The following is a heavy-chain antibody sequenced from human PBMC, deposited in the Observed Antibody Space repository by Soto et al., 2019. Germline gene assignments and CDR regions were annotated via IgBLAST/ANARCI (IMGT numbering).Heavy chain of an antibody. Sequence: QLQLQESGSGLVKPSQTLSLTCAVSGGSISSGGYSWSWIRQPPGKGLGWIGYIYHSGSTYYTPSLKRRGTRSVDRSKNQFSLKLSSVTAADTAVYYCARAGGLGALAVDYWGQGTLVTVSS. V-gene: IGHV4-30-2*01. CDR1: GGSISSGGYS. D-gene: IGHD6-19*01. J-gene: IGHJ4*02. CDR2: IYHSGST. CDR3: ARAGGLGALAVDY.